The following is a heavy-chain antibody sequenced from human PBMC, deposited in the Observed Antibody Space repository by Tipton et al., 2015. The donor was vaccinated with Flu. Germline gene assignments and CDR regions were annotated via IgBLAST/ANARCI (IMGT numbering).Heavy chain of an antibody. CDR3: ARDQVSPHLTYGMDV. J-gene: IGHJ6*02. Sequence: TLSLTCTVSGGSVSSVSYYWSWIRQPPGKGLEWIGYIYYSGSTNYNPSLKSRVTISVDTSKNQFSLKLSSVTAADTAVYYCARDQVSPHLTYGMDVWGQGTTVTVSS. D-gene: IGHD2-21*01. V-gene: IGHV4-61*01. CDR2: IYYSGST. CDR1: GGSVSSVSYY.